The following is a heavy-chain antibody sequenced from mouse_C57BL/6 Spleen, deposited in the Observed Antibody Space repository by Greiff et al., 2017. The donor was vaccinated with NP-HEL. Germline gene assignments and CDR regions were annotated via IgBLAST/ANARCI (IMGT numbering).Heavy chain of an antibody. Sequence: EVQLQQSGPELVKPGASVKMSCKASGYTFTDYNMHWVKQSHGKSLEWIGYINPNNGGTSYNQKFKGKATLTVNKSSSTAYMELRSLTSEDSAVYYCARGIYYYGSSYETYWGQGTLVTVSA. V-gene: IGHV1-22*01. CDR1: GYTFTDYN. CDR2: INPNNGGT. CDR3: ARGIYYYGSSYETY. J-gene: IGHJ3*01. D-gene: IGHD1-1*01.